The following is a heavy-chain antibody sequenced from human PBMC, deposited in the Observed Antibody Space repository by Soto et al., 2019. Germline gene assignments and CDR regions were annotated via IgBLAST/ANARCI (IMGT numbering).Heavy chain of an antibody. CDR1: GFTFSSYS. CDR2: ISSSSSYI. D-gene: IGHD4-17*01. V-gene: IGHV3-21*01. CDR3: ARGPTVTTDYYYYYMDV. Sequence: PGGSLRLSCAASGFTFSSYSMNWVRQAPGKGLEWVSSISSSSSYIYYADSVKGRFTISRDNAKNSLYLQMNSLRAEDTAVYYCARGPTVTTDYYYYYMDVWGKGTTVTVSS. J-gene: IGHJ6*03.